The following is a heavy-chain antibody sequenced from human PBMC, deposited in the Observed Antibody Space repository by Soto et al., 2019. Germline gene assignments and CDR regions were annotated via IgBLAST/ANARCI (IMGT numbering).Heavy chain of an antibody. V-gene: IGHV4-31*03. D-gene: IGHD2-15*01. Sequence: SETLSLTCTVSGGSITTGGYYWSWIRQLPGKGLEWIGHRYYSESTYYNPSLKSRVSISLDTSKNQFSLKLSFVTAADTAMYYCARNKCSGGSCYSWSLDYWGQGTPATVSS. CDR2: RYYSEST. CDR1: GGSITTGGYY. J-gene: IGHJ4*02. CDR3: ARNKCSGGSCYSWSLDY.